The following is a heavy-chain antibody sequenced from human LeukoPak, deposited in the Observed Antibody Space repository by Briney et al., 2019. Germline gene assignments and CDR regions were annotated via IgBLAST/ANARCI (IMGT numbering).Heavy chain of an antibody. D-gene: IGHD5-12*01. CDR2: MSSSSSYI. CDR1: GFTFSSYS. CDR3: AGAQYKGYSGYDLDY. V-gene: IGHV3-21*01. J-gene: IGHJ4*02. Sequence: GGSLRLSCAASGFTFSSYSMNWVRQAPGKGLEWVSSMSSSSSYIYYADSVKGRFTISRDNAKNSLYLQMNSLRAEDTAVYYCAGAQYKGYSGYDLDYWGQGTLVTVSS.